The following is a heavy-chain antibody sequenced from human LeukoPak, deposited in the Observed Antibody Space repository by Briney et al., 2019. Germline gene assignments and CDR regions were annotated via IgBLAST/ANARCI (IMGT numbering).Heavy chain of an antibody. J-gene: IGHJ4*02. D-gene: IGHD6-13*01. CDR2: INPNSGGT. V-gene: IGHV1-2*02. CDR1: GYTFTGYY. CDR3: ARALSRAAAGPKGY. Sequence: GASGKVSCKASGYTFTGYYMHWVRQAPGRGLEWMGWINPNSGGTNYAQKFQGRVTMTRDTSISTAYMELSRLRSDDTAVYYCARALSRAAAGPKGYWGQGTLVTVSS.